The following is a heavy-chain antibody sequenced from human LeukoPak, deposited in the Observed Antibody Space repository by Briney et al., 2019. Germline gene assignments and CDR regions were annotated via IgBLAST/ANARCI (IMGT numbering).Heavy chain of an antibody. V-gene: IGHV1-46*01. CDR1: VYTFTSYY. J-gene: IGHJ2*01. CDR2: INPSGGST. Sequence: GASVKVSCKASVYTFTSYYMHWVRQAPGQGLEWMGIINPSGGSTSYAQKFQGRVTMTRDTSTSTVYMELSSLRSEDTAVYYCARDALDCSSTSCQDVGYFDLWGRGTLVTVSS. D-gene: IGHD2-2*01. CDR3: ARDALDCSSTSCQDVGYFDL.